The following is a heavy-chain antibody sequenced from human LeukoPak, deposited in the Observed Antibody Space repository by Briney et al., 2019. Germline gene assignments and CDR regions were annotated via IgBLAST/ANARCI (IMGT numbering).Heavy chain of an antibody. CDR3: ARHGLHARVEGFIDY. V-gene: IGHV5-51*01. D-gene: IGHD4-23*01. CDR2: IYPGDSDT. J-gene: IGHJ4*02. Sequence: GESLKISCKGSGYSFTSYWIGWVRQMPGKGLEWMGIIYPGDSDTRYSPSFQGQVTISADKSISTAYLQWSSLKASDTAMYYCARHGLHARVEGFIDYWGQGTLVTVSS. CDR1: GYSFTSYW.